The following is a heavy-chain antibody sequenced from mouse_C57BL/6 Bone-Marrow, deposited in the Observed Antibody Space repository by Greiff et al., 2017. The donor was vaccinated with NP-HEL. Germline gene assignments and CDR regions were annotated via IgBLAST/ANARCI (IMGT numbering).Heavy chain of an antibody. V-gene: IGHV1-63*01. CDR3: AREEWLHWYFDV. J-gene: IGHJ1*03. CDR2: IYPGGGYT. Sequence: QVQLQQSGAELVRPGTSVKMSCKASGYTFTNYWIGWAKQRPGHGLEWIGDIYPGGGYTNYNEKVKGKATLTADKSSSTAYMQFSSLTSEDSAIYYCAREEWLHWYFDVWGTGTTVTVSS. D-gene: IGHD2-2*01. CDR1: GYTFTNYW.